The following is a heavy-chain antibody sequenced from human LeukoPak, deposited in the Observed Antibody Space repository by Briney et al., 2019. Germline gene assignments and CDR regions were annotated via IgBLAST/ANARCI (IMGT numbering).Heavy chain of an antibody. CDR3: ARDDYSSSSGAFDI. V-gene: IGHV3-21*01. CDR1: GFTFSSYS. CDR2: ISSSSGYI. J-gene: IGHJ3*02. Sequence: GGSLRLSCAASGFTFSSYSMNWVRQAPGKGLEWVSSISSSSGYIYYADSVKGRFTISRDNAKNSLYLQMNSLRAEDTAVYYCARDDYSSSSGAFDIWGQGTMVTVSS. D-gene: IGHD6-6*01.